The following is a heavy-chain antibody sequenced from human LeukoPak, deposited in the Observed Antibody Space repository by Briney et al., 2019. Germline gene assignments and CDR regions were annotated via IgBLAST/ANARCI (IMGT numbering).Heavy chain of an antibody. D-gene: IGHD5-12*01. CDR2: TYYRSKWYN. CDR3: ARTPVIDSGYDWSAAGSYYYYGMDV. V-gene: IGHV6-1*01. CDR1: GDSVSSNSAA. J-gene: IGHJ6*02. Sequence: SQTLSLTCAISGDSVSSNSAAWNWIRQSPSRGLEWLGRTYYRSKWYNDYAVSVKSRITINPDTSKNQLSLQLNSVTPEDTAVYYCARTPVIDSGYDWSAAGSYYYYGMDVWGQGTTVTVSS.